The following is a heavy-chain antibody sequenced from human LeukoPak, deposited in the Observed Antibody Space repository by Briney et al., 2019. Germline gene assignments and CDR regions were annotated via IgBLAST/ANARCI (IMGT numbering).Heavy chain of an antibody. CDR1: GGSISSSSYY. CDR3: ARLGPSYYYGSGSRFFPLKFDP. CDR2: IYYSGST. D-gene: IGHD3-10*01. Sequence: SETLSLTCTVSGGSISSSSYYWGWIRQPPGKGLEWIGSIYYSGSTYYNPSLKSRVTISVDTSKNQFSLKLSSVTAADTAVYYCARLGPSYYYGSGSRFFPLKFDPWGQGTLVTVSS. J-gene: IGHJ5*02. V-gene: IGHV4-39*01.